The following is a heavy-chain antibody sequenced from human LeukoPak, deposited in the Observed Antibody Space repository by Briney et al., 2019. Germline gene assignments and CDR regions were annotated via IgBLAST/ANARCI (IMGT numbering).Heavy chain of an antibody. CDR1: GFTFRSYE. CDR3: TRDFGRSSYYFDF. J-gene: IGHJ4*02. V-gene: IGHV3-48*03. Sequence: GGSLRLSCAASGFTFRSYEMHWVRQAPGKGLEWLSYISSSGAIIYYADSVKGRFTISRDNAENSLFLQMNRLRVEDTAVYYCTRDFGRSSYYFDFWGQGTLVTVSS. D-gene: IGHD3-3*01. CDR2: ISSSGAII.